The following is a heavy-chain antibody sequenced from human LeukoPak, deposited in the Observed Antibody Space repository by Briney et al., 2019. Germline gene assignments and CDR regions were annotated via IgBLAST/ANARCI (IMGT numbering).Heavy chain of an antibody. CDR2: IYTSGST. J-gene: IGHJ4*02. V-gene: IGHV4-61*02. CDR1: GGSISSGSYY. CDR3: ARGSLGREVSAFFKN. D-gene: IGHD5/OR15-5a*01. Sequence: SETLSLTCTVSGGSISSGSYYWSWIRQPAGKGLEWIGRIYTSGSTNYNPSLKSRVTISVDTSKNQFSLKLSSVTAADTAVYYCARGSLGREVSAFFKNWDQGILVTVSS.